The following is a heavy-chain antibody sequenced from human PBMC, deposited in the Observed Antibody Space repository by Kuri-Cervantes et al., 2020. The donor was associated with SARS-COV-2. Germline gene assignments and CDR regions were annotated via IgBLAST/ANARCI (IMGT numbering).Heavy chain of an antibody. CDR3: ARDPREYYYDSSGTIRTEESYFDY. CDR1: RLTFSSYA. Sequence: GESLTLSCAASRLTFSSYAMHWVRQAPGKGLEWVAVISYDGSNKYYADSVKGRFTISRDNSKNTLYLQMNSLRADDTAVYYCARDPREYYYDSSGTIRTEESYFDYWGQGTLVTVSS. CDR2: ISYDGSNK. J-gene: IGHJ4*02. V-gene: IGHV3-30-3*01. D-gene: IGHD3-22*01.